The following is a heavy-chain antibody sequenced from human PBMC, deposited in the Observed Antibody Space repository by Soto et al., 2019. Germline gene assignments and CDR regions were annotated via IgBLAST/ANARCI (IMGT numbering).Heavy chain of an antibody. Sequence: PGGSLRLSCAASGFTFRSYGMHWVRQAPGKGLEWVAVISYDGSNKYYADSVKGRFTISRDNSTNTLYLQLISLKADDTAVYDCAKGSTTSRYYYYGMDVWGQGTSVTVSS. J-gene: IGHJ6*02. CDR2: ISYDGSNK. D-gene: IGHD1-26*01. CDR3: AKGSTTSRYYYYGMDV. V-gene: IGHV3-30*18. CDR1: GFTFRSYG.